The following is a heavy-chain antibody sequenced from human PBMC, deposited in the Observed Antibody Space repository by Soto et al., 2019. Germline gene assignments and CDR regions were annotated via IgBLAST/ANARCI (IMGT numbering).Heavy chain of an antibody. CDR1: GYTFSNYD. CDR2: VNPNNGDT. J-gene: IGHJ4*02. V-gene: IGHV1-8*01. Sequence: QVQLVQSGAELKKPGASVKVSCKASGYTFSNYDMNWVRQATGQGPEWIGWVNPNNGDTGYAQKFQGRVTLTTDISTTTAYMELTSRRSEDPAIYYCAKVSRKGSAIDFDYWGQGTLITVSS. D-gene: IGHD3-10*01. CDR3: AKVSRKGSAIDFDY.